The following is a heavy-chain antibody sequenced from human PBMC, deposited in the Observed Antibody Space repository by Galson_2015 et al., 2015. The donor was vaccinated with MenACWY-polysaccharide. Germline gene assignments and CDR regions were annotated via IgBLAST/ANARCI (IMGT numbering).Heavy chain of an antibody. D-gene: IGHD1-26*01. CDR3: ARVEKYSGSYYILH. CDR2: IYHSGST. V-gene: IGHV4-38-2*01. CDR1: GCSISSGYY. J-gene: IGHJ4*02. Sequence: ATLSLTCAVTGCSISSGYYWGWIRRPPGKGLEWIGSIYHSGSTYYNPSLKSRVPISVDTSKNQFSLNLSSVTAADTAVYYCARVEKYSGSYYILHWGQGTLVTVSS.